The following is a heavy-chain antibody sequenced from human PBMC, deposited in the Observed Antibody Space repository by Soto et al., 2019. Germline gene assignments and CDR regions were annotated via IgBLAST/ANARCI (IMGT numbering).Heavy chain of an antibody. CDR2: ISWNSGNI. D-gene: IGHD3-3*01. V-gene: IGHV3-9*01. J-gene: IGHJ6*03. Sequence: EVQLVESGGGLVQPGRSLRLSCAASGFTFDGYAMHWVRQAPGKGLEWVSGISWNSGNIGYADSVKGRFTISRDNAKTSLYLQMNSLRTEDTALYYCAKDGDYDLGYMDVWGKGTTVTVSS. CDR3: AKDGDYDLGYMDV. CDR1: GFTFDGYA.